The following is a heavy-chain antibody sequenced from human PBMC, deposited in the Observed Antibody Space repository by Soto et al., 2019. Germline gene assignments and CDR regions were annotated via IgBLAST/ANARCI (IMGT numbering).Heavy chain of an antibody. CDR2: IYYTGSP. Sequence: PSETLSLTCTVSGGSISSTTYYWGWIRQPPGKGLEWIGSIYYTGSPHYNPALKSRVTISVDTSKNQFSLKLSSVTAADTAVYYCARHPTIAELMVYATHYFDHWGQGTLVTVSS. J-gene: IGHJ4*02. V-gene: IGHV4-39*01. D-gene: IGHD2-8*01. CDR3: ARHPTIAELMVYATHYFDH. CDR1: GGSISSTTYY.